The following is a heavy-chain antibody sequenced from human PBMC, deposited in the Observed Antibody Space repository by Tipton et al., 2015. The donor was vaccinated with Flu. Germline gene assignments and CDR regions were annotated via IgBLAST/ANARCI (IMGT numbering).Heavy chain of an antibody. Sequence: SLRLSCEASGFTFRTYWMNWVRQAPGKGLERVAIIKQDGSETFYVDSVKGRFIVSRDSPKNSLFLQLSSLTADDTAVYYCAGGSGWLIETWGQGTQFPVS. V-gene: IGHV3-7*03. D-gene: IGHD6-19*01. CDR3: AGGSGWLIET. CDR1: GFTFRTYW. CDR2: IKQDGSET. J-gene: IGHJ5*02.